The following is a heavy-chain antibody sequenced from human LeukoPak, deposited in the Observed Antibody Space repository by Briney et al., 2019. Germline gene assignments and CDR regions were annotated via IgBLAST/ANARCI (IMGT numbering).Heavy chain of an antibody. D-gene: IGHD6-13*01. CDR3: ARGAEGIAATDSNFDY. V-gene: IGHV3-21*01. CDR2: ISTSSSYI. CDR1: GFTFNTYS. J-gene: IGHJ4*02. Sequence: PGGSLRLSCEASGFTFNTYSMNWARQAPGKGLEWVSSISTSSSYIYYADSVKGRFTISRDNAKKSLYLQMNSLRVEDTAVYYCARGAEGIAATDSNFDYWGQGTVVTVSS.